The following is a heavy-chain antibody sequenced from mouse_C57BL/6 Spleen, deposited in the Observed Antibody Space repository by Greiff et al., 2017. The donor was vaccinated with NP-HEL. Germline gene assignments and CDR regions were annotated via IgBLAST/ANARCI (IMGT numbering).Heavy chain of an antibody. D-gene: IGHD2-3*01. CDR1: GFTFSSYG. CDR3: ARFYDGYYWFAY. V-gene: IGHV5-6*01. J-gene: IGHJ3*01. Sequence: EVKLMESGGDLVKPGGSLKLSCAASGFTFSSYGMSWVRQTPDKRLEWVATISSGGSYTYYPDSVKGRFTISSDNAKNTLYLQMSSLKSEDTAMYYCARFYDGYYWFAYWGQGTLVTVSA. CDR2: ISSGGSYT.